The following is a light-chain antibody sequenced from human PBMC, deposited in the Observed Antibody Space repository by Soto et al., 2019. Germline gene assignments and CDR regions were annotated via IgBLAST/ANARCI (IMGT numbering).Light chain of an antibody. J-gene: IGLJ1*01. CDR2: DVT. V-gene: IGLV2-11*01. CDR1: SSDVGGYNC. Sequence: QSALTQPRSVSGSPGQSVTISCTGTSSDVGGYNCVSWYQQHPGKAPQLIIYDVTQRPSGVPDRFSGPKSGNTASLSISGLQAEDEADYYCCSHTASYTFVFGSGTKVTVL. CDR3: CSHTASYTFV.